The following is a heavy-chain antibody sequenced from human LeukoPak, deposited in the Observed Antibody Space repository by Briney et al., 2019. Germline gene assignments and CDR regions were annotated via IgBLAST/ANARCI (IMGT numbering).Heavy chain of an antibody. CDR3: ARSGTGDALDV. Sequence: GGSLRLSCVASGFTFSSYGMHWVRQAPGKGPEWVAVISYDGNTEYFADSVKGRFTISRDNSKNTLYLQMNSLRAEDTAVYYCARSGTGDALDVWGQGTMVTVSS. V-gene: IGHV3-30*03. CDR1: GFTFSSYG. CDR2: ISYDGNTE. J-gene: IGHJ3*01. D-gene: IGHD2-8*02.